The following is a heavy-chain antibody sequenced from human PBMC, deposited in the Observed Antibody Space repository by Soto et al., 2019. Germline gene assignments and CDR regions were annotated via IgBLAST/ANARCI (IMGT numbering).Heavy chain of an antibody. J-gene: IGHJ2*01. Sequence: QVQLVQSGAEVRKSGSSVKVSCKLSGASFDSYTITWVRQSPGQGLEWMGGIIPIFGTTNYAQKFQGRLTITADGFTSAAYMDLSSLTSEDTAVYYCASGPLYDLESGIYWNFDLWGRGPLVTVSS. CDR1: GASFDSYT. CDR2: IIPIFGTT. D-gene: IGHD1-26*01. V-gene: IGHV1-69*01. CDR3: ASGPLYDLESGIYWNFDL.